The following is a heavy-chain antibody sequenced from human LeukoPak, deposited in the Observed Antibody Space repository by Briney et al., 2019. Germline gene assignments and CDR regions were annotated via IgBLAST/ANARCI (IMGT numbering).Heavy chain of an antibody. CDR3: ARTAMGGAALWFGELWPYYFDY. Sequence: ASVKVSCKASGYTFTSYDINWVRQATGQGLEWMGWMNPNSGNTGYAQKFQGRVTMTRNTSISTAYMELSSLRSEDTAVYYCARTAMGGAALWFGELWPYYFDYWGQGTLVTVSS. J-gene: IGHJ4*02. CDR2: MNPNSGNT. V-gene: IGHV1-8*01. D-gene: IGHD3-10*01. CDR1: GYTFTSYD.